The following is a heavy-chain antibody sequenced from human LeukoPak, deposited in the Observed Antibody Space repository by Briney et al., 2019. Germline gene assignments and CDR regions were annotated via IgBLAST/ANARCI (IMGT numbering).Heavy chain of an antibody. CDR1: GYTFTSYY. D-gene: IGHD3-22*01. CDR2: INPSGGST. J-gene: IGHJ3*02. CDR3: ARDYYDSSGYLTLSAFDI. Sequence: ASVKVSCKASGYTFTSYYMHWVRQAPGQGLEWMGIINPSGGSTSYAQKFQGRVTMTRDMSTSTVYMELSSLRSEDTAVYYCARDYYDSSGYLTLSAFDIRGQGTMVTVSS. V-gene: IGHV1-46*01.